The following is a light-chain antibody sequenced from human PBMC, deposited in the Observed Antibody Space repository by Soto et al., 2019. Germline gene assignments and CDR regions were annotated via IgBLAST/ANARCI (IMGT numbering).Light chain of an antibody. CDR3: MQTVQTPIT. CDR2: GGS. CDR1: LALLRSNGYNY. Sequence: DIVMTQSPLSLTVTPGEPASISCRSSLALLRSNGYNYFNWYLQRPGQSPHLLIYGGSNVAPGVPDRFSGSGSGTDFTLRISRVEADDVGVYYCMQTVQTPITFGQGTRLEIK. V-gene: IGKV2-28*01. J-gene: IGKJ5*01.